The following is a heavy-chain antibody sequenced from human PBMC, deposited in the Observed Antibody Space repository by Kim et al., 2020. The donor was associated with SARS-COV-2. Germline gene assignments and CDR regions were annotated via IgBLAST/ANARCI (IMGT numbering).Heavy chain of an antibody. CDR3: ARPLPVFWFGVGVIAFDV. D-gene: IGHD3-10*01. CDR2: IADEGSGT. CDR1: GFTFNNYA. J-gene: IGHJ3*01. Sequence: GGSLRLSCGASGFTFNNYAMRWVRQAPGKGLEWVSAIADEGSGTYYADFVKGQFTVSRDSSNNTLYLQMRSLRPEDTAVYYCARPLPVFWFGVGVIAFDV. V-gene: IGHV3-30*03.